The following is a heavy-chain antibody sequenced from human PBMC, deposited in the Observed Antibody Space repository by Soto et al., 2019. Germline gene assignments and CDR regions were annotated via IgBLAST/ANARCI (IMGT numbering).Heavy chain of an antibody. CDR1: GGSISSAAYY. Sequence: QVQLQESGPGLVKPSQTLSLTCTVSGGSISSAAYYWSWIRQHPGKGLEWIGYISHSGSTYYTPSLKLRVIISADTAKNPFSLNLTSVTAADTAVYYCAREYTYGSNFFDCWGQGALVTVSS. CDR2: ISHSGST. J-gene: IGHJ4*02. V-gene: IGHV4-31*03. D-gene: IGHD5-18*01. CDR3: AREYTYGSNFFDC.